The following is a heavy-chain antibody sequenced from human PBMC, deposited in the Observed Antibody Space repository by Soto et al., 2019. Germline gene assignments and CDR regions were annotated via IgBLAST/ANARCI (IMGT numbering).Heavy chain of an antibody. Sequence: GGSMRLSFAASRFSFRSHWMHWVRQDPGKGLEWVSAISGSGGSTYYADSVKGRFTISRDKSKNTLYLQMNSLRAEDTALYYCAKSFSSNWYDYFDYWGQGSLVTVSS. CDR1: RFSFRSHW. V-gene: IGHV3-23*01. CDR2: ISGSGGST. CDR3: AKSFSSNWYDYFDY. J-gene: IGHJ4*02. D-gene: IGHD6-13*01.